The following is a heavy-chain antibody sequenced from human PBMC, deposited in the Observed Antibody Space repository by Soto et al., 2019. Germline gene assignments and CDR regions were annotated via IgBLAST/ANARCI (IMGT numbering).Heavy chain of an antibody. J-gene: IGHJ4*01. CDR2: LYFSGST. D-gene: IGHD2-2*02. Sequence: QLQLQESGPGLVKPSETLSLTCTVSGGSISSDIYYWGWIRQPPGKGLEWIGSLYFSGSTYYNPSLKSRVTISLDTSKNHFSLKLNSVTAADTAVYYCARVGAISALYYFEYWGHGTQVTVSS. CDR1: GGSISSDIYY. CDR3: ARVGAISALYYFEY. V-gene: IGHV4-39*02.